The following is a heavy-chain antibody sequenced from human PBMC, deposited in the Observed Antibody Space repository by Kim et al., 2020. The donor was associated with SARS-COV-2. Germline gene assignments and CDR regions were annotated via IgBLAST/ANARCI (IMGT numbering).Heavy chain of an antibody. V-gene: IGHV5-51*01. D-gene: IGHD6-6*01. Sequence: DTRYRPSFQGQVTISADKSISTAYLQWNSLKASDTAMYFCTRSSMAGHDYWGQGTLVTVPS. CDR2: DT. J-gene: IGHJ4*02. CDR3: TRSSMAGHDY.